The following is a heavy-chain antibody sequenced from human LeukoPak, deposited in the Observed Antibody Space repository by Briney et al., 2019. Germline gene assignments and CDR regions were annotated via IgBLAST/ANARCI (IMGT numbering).Heavy chain of an antibody. D-gene: IGHD2-8*01. CDR1: GFTFSSYW. Sequence: GGSLRLSCAVSGFTFSSYWMNCVRQAPGKGLEWVANIKQDGSEKNYVDSVKGRFTISRDNAKSSLFLQMNDLRAEDTAVYYCAKGGRGNGEVYWGQGTLVTVSS. J-gene: IGHJ4*02. V-gene: IGHV3-7*01. CDR2: IKQDGSEK. CDR3: AKGGRGNGEVY.